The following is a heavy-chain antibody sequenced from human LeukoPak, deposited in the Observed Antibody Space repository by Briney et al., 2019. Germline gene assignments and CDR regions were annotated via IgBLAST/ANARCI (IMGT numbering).Heavy chain of an antibody. Sequence: SETLFLTCTVSGGSISSSNYYWGWIRQPPGKGLEWIGRIYYSGSTYYNPSLKGRVAISVDTSKNQFSLSLSSVTAADTAVYYCARRKIVATIDYWGQGTLVTVSS. V-gene: IGHV4-39*01. CDR1: GGSISSSNYY. CDR3: ARRKIVATIDY. CDR2: IYYSGST. J-gene: IGHJ4*02. D-gene: IGHD5-12*01.